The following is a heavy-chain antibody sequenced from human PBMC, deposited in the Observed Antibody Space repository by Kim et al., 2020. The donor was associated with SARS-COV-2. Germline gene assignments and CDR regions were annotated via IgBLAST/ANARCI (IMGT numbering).Heavy chain of an antibody. CDR1: GFTFNNYA. D-gene: IGHD6-13*01. V-gene: IGHV3-23*01. CDR3: ARGWVSSWSTVRGAFDV. CDR2: ISGNGGST. J-gene: IGHJ3*01. Sequence: GGSLRLSCAASGFTFNNYAMSWVRQAPGKGLEWVSSISGNGGSTYYADSVKGRFTISRDNSKNTLYVEMSSLRAEDTAVYFCARGWVSSWSTVRGAFDVWGQGTMVTVCS.